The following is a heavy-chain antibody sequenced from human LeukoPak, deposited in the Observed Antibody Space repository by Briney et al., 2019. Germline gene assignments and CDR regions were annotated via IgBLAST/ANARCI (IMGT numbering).Heavy chain of an antibody. Sequence: GGSLRLSCAASGFTFSSYAMSWVCQAPGKGLEWVSAISSSGAGTYYADSVKGRFTISRDNSKNTLYLQMHSLRAEDTAVYYCATNTSSWSFDYWGQGTLVTVSS. CDR1: GFTFSSYA. CDR2: ISSSGAGT. D-gene: IGHD6-13*01. V-gene: IGHV3-23*01. CDR3: ATNTSSWSFDY. J-gene: IGHJ4*02.